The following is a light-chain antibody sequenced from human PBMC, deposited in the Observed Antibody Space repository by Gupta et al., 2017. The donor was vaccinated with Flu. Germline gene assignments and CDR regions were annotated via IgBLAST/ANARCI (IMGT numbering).Light chain of an antibody. V-gene: IGLV4-69*01. CDR2: LNSDGSH. CDR3: QAWGAGVRV. J-gene: IGLJ3*02. Sequence: QLVLTQSPSASASLGASVKLTCTLSSGHSTYPIAWHQQQPEKGPRLLMKLNSDGSHDKGDGIPDRFSGSSSGAERYLTSSSLQSEDEADYCCQAWGAGVRVFGGGTKLTVL. CDR1: SGHSTYP.